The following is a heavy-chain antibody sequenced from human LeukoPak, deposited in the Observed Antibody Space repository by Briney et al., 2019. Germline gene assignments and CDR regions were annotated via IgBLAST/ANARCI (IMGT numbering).Heavy chain of an antibody. J-gene: IGHJ4*02. CDR1: GFSRSTRGVG. CDR2: IYSDDDN. CDR3: AHGTYFYDSSGYYYASYYFYS. V-gene: IGHV2-5*02. Sequence: ESCPTLVNPTQTLTLTCTFSGFSRSTRGVGVGWMRQLPGKALEWLALIYSDDDNRYTTSLKSRLTNTKDTSKNQVVLTMTNMGPVDTATYYCAHGTYFYDSSGYYYASYYFYSWGEGTLVTVSS. D-gene: IGHD3-22*01.